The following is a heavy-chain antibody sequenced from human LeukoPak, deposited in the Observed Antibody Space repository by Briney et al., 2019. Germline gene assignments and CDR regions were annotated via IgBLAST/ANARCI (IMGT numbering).Heavy chain of an antibody. CDR3: AKGDKMLTWRRTYNRFDP. CDR2: IKQDGSEI. V-gene: IGHV3-7*01. CDR1: GFTFSGYW. D-gene: IGHD3-16*01. Sequence: AGGSLRLSCAASGFTFSGYWMSWVRQAPGKGPEWVANIKQDGSEIYYVDSVKGRFTISRDNAKNSLYLQMNSLRAEDTAVYFCAKGDKMLTWRRTYNRFDPWGQGTLVTVSS. J-gene: IGHJ5*02.